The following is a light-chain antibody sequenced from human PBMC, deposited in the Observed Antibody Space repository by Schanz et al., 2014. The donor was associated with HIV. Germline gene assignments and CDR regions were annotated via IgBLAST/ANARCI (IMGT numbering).Light chain of an antibody. CDR3: SSFAGNNKLL. V-gene: IGLV1-40*01. CDR1: SSNIGDNF. CDR2: DNR. J-gene: IGLJ2*01. Sequence: QSVLTQPPSVSAAPGQWVTISCSGSSSNIGDNFVSWYQQLPGTAPKLLIYDNRNRPSGVPDRFSGSKSGTSASLAITGLQADDEADYYCSSFAGNNKLLFGGGTKLTVL.